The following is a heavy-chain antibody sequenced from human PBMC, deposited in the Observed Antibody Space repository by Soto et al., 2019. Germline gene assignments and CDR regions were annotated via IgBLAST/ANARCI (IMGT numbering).Heavy chain of an antibody. V-gene: IGHV4-59*08. CDR3: VRQGIGVLHGLVDV. J-gene: IGHJ6*02. Sequence: QVQLQESGPGLVKPSETLSLTCTVSGDSISSYNLAWIRQPPGKGLEWIGYFRSGGDTSYNPSLKSRVAISADTSMKQFSLRLSSVTAADTAVYYCVRQGIGVLHGLVDVWGQGTTVTVSS. CDR1: GDSISSYN. CDR2: FRSGGDT. D-gene: IGHD3-10*01.